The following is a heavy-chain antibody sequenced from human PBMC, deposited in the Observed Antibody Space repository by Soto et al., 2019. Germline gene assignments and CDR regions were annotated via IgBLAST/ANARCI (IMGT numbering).Heavy chain of an antibody. Sequence: SETLSLTCAVYGGSFSGYYWSWIRQPPGKGLEWIGEINHSGSTNYNPSLKSRVTISVDTSKNQFSLKLSSVTAADTAVYYCAARHFWSGPWTHTRLDYWGQGTLVTVSS. CDR2: INHSGST. CDR3: AARHFWSGPWTHTRLDY. J-gene: IGHJ4*02. V-gene: IGHV4-34*01. CDR1: GGSFSGYY. D-gene: IGHD3-3*02.